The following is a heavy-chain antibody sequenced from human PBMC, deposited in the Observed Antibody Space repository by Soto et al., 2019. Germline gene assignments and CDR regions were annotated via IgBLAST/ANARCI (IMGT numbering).Heavy chain of an antibody. V-gene: IGHV2-70*11. CDR3: ARISCTHGYLVY. CDR2: IDWDDDK. Sequence: SGPTLVNPTQTLTLICSFSGFSLTTGGVCVSWIRQPPGKALERLARIDWDDDKYYTTTLKARLTISKDTSKSQVVLTMTNMEPAHTPSFYCARISCTHGYLVYWHRGTLVTVSS. J-gene: IGHJ4*02. CDR1: GFSLTTGGVC.